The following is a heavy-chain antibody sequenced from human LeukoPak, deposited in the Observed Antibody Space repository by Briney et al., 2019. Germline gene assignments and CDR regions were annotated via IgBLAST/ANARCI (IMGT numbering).Heavy chain of an antibody. CDR3: ARDSSRGDFEY. CDR2: IKHDGSQK. CDR1: GFTFSHYW. J-gene: IGHJ4*02. V-gene: IGHV3-7*01. Sequence: GGSLRLSCAASGFTFSHYWMSWVRRAPGKGLKWVANIKHDGSQKEHVDSVKGRFTISRDNAKNSLFLQMNSLRAEDTAVYFCARDSSRGDFEYWGQGTLVTVSS. D-gene: IGHD3-10*01.